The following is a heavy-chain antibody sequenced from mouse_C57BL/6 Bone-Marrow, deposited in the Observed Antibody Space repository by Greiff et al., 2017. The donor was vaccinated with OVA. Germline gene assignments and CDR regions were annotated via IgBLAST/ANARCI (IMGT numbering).Heavy chain of an antibody. V-gene: IGHV1-55*01. CDR1: GYTFTTYW. CDR2: IYPGSGST. J-gene: IGHJ1*03. CDR3: ARGLRTWYFDV. Sequence: VQLQQSGAELVKPGASVKMSCKSSGYTFTTYWITWVKQRPGQGLEWIGDIYPGSGSTNYNEKFKSKATLTVDTSSSTAYMQLSSLTSEDSAVYYCARGLRTWYFDVWGTGTTVTVSS. D-gene: IGHD1-1*01.